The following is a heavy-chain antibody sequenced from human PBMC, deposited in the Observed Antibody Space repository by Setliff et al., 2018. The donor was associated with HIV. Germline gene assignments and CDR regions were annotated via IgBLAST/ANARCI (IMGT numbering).Heavy chain of an antibody. CDR2: INSDGTST. V-gene: IGHV3-74*03. Sequence: GGSLRLSCAASGFTFSPYWMHWVRQAPGKGLVWVSRINSDGTSTTYADSVKGRFTISRDNAKNTPYLQMNSLRAEDTAVYYCARSRAAGFDYWGQGTLVTVSS. J-gene: IGHJ4*02. CDR3: ARSRAAGFDY. CDR1: GFTFSPYW. D-gene: IGHD6-13*01.